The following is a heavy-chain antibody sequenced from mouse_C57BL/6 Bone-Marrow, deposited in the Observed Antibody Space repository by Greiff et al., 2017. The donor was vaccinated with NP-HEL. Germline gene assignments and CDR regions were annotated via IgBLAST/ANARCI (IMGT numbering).Heavy chain of an antibody. CDR1: GFSLTSYG. J-gene: IGHJ3*01. CDR3: ATRDGSRAWFAY. Sequence: QVQLKESGPGLVQPSPSLSITCTVSGFSLTSYGVHWVRQSPGKGLEWLGVIWSGGSTDYNAAFISRLSISKDNSKSQVFFKMNSLQADDTAIYYCATRDGSRAWFAYWGQGTLVTVSA. CDR2: IWSGGST. D-gene: IGHD1-1*01. V-gene: IGHV2-2*01.